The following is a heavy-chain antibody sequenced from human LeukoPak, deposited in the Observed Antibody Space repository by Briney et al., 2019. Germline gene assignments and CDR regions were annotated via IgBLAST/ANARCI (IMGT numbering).Heavy chain of an antibody. V-gene: IGHV5-51*01. CDR2: IYPGDSDT. J-gene: IGHJ4*02. CDR3: ARQSHQYYYDSSGYFDY. D-gene: IGHD3-22*01. Sequence: TVSSKASAGTFTIYAISWVRQMPGKGLEWMGIIYPGDSDTRYSPSFQGQVTISADKSISTAYLQWSSLKASDTAMYYCARQSHQYYYDSSGYFDYWGQGTLVTVSS. CDR1: AGTFTIYA.